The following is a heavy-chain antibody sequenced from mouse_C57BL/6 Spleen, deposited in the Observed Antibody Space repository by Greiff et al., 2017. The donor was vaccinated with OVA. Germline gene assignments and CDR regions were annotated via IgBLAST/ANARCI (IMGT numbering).Heavy chain of an antibody. Sequence: VQLQQPGPGLVQPSQRLSITCTVSGFSLTSYGVHWVRQSPGKGLEWLGVIWRGGSTDYNAAFMSRLSITKDNSKSQVFFKMNSLQADDTAIYYCAKKKDSSGYDAMDYWGQGTSVTVSS. CDR1: GFSLTSYG. V-gene: IGHV2-5*01. CDR2: IWRGGST. D-gene: IGHD3-2*02. CDR3: AKKKDSSGYDAMDY. J-gene: IGHJ4*01.